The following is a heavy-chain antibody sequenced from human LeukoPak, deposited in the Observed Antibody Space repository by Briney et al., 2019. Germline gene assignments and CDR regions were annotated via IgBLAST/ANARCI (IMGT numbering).Heavy chain of an antibody. CDR2: INHSGST. CDR1: GGSFSGCY. J-gene: IGHJ5*02. CDR3: ARGDPDYCSSTSCYLYNWFDP. V-gene: IGHV4-34*01. D-gene: IGHD2-2*01. Sequence: PSETLSLTCAVYGGSFSGCYWSWIRQPPGKGLEWIGEINHSGSTNYNPSLKSRVTISVDTSKNQFSLKLSSVTAADTAVYYCARGDPDYCSSTSCYLYNWFDPWGQGTLVTVSS.